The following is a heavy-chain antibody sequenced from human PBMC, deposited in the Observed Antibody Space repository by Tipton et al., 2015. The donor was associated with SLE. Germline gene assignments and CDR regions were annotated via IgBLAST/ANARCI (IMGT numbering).Heavy chain of an antibody. V-gene: IGHV3-21*01. CDR2: ISSSSSYI. J-gene: IGHJ4*02. CDR1: GFTFSSYW. D-gene: IGHD3-10*01. Sequence: SLRLSCAASGFTFSSYWMHWVRQAPGKGLEWVSSISSSSSYIYYADSVKGRFTISRDNAKNSLYLQMNSLRAEDTAVYYCAREWGVITPYYFDYWGQGTLVTVSS. CDR3: AREWGVITPYYFDY.